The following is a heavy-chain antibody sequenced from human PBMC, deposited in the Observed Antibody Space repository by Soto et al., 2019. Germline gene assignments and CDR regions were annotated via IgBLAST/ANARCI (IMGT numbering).Heavy chain of an antibody. CDR1: GGSISTYY. Sequence: SETLYLTCTVSGGSISTYYWSWIRQPPGKGLEWIGYIYYRGNTNYNPSLKSRVTISLDTTKDQISLKLTSVTAADTAVYYCARHPGYYDILTGYSTYYFDYWGQGTLVTVS. CDR2: IYYRGNT. V-gene: IGHV4-59*08. J-gene: IGHJ4*02. D-gene: IGHD3-9*01. CDR3: ARHPGYYDILTGYSTYYFDY.